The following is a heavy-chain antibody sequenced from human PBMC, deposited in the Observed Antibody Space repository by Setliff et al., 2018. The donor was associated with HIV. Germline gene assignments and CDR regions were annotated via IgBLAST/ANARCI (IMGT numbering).Heavy chain of an antibody. D-gene: IGHD3-22*01. V-gene: IGHV4-59*01. CDR1: GGSISSSY. CDR2: IYYSGST. CDR3: ARARTPYYYDSSAYYFNYYYMDV. Sequence: LSLTCTVSGGSISSSYWSWIRQPPGKGLEWIGYIYYSGSTNYNPSLKSRVTISVDTSKNQSSLKLSSVTAADTAVYYCARARTPYYYDSSAYYFNYYYMDVWGKGTTVTVSS. J-gene: IGHJ6*03.